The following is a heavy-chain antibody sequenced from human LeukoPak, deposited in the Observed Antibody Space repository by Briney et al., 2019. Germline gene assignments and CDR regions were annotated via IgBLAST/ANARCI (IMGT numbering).Heavy chain of an antibody. D-gene: IGHD3-22*01. J-gene: IGHJ4*02. V-gene: IGHV4-4*07. CDR1: GGSISSYY. CDR2: IYTSGST. CDR3: ARVSSGYYYYLDY. Sequence: PSETLSLTCTVSGGSISSYYWSWIRQPPGKGLGWIGRIYTSGSTNYNPSLKSRVTMSVDTSRNQFSLKLSSVTAADTAVYYCARVSSGYYYYLDYWGQGTLVTVSS.